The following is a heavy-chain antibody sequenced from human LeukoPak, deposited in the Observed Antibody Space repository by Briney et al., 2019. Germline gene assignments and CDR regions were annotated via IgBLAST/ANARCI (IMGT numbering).Heavy chain of an antibody. CDR3: ARVAARYVGMDV. D-gene: IGHD6-6*01. CDR1: GGSISSYY. Sequence: SETLSLTCTVSGGSISSYYWSWIRRPPGKGLEWIGYIYYTGSTDYNPSLKSRVAISVDTSKNQFSLKLSSVTAADTAVYYCARVAARYVGMDVWGQGTTVTVSS. V-gene: IGHV4-59*01. CDR2: IYYTGST. J-gene: IGHJ6*02.